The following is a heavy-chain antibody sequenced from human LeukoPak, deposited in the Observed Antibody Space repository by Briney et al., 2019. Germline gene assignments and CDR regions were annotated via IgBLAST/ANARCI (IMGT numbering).Heavy chain of an antibody. CDR1: GFTFSSYA. J-gene: IGHJ4*02. CDR2: ISGSGGST. D-gene: IGHD2-2*01. Sequence: GGSLRLSCAASGFTFSSYAMSWVRQAPGKGLEWVSAISGSGGSTYYADSVKGRFTISRDNPKNTLYLQMNSLRAEDTAVYYCATYCGSANCHGRFADWGQGTLVTVSS. CDR3: ATYCGSANCHGRFAD. V-gene: IGHV3-23*01.